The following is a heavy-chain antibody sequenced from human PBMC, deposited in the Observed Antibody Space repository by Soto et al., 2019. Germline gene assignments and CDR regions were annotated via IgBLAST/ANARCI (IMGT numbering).Heavy chain of an antibody. V-gene: IGHV3-23*01. D-gene: IGHD2-15*01. CDR3: ARSHTRDISWFDP. J-gene: IGHJ5*02. Sequence: GGSLRLSCAASGFTFSNYAMSWVRRAPGKGLEWVSAFSPSAASTYYADSVKGRFTLSRDNSRNTLYLQMIGLRAEDTAVYYCARSHTRDISWFDPRGQGTLVTVSS. CDR2: FSPSAAST. CDR1: GFTFSNYA.